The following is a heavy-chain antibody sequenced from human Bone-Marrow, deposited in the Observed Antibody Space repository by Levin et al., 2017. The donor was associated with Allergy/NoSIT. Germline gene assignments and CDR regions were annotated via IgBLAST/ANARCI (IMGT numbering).Heavy chain of an antibody. V-gene: IGHV3-23*01. CDR2: ISASGGTT. D-gene: IGHD3-3*01. J-gene: IGHJ4*02. Sequence: GESLKISCAVSGFTFSSYAMTWVRQAPGKGLEWVSGISASGGTTNYADSVKGRFTISRDNSKNTLYLQMNTLRAEDTAVYYCAKGQSDFWSGYLFDYWGQGTLVTVSS. CDR1: GFTFSSYA. CDR3: AKGQSDFWSGYLFDY.